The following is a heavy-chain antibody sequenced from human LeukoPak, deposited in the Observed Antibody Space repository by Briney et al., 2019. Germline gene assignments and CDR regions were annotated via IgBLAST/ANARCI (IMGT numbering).Heavy chain of an antibody. CDR3: ASYRRITIFGVVIEDYYGMDV. Sequence: SETLSLTCTVSGGSISSGGYYWSWIRQHPGKGLEWIGYIFYSGSTYYNPSLKSRVTISVDTSKNQFSLNLSSVTAADTAVYYCASYRRITIFGVVIEDYYGMDVWGQGTTVTVSS. CDR1: GGSISSGGYY. D-gene: IGHD3-3*01. V-gene: IGHV4-31*02. J-gene: IGHJ6*02. CDR2: IFYSGST.